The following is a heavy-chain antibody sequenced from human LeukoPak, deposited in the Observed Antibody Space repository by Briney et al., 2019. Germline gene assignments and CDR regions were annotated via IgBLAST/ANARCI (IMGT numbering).Heavy chain of an antibody. CDR1: GFTFSSYS. CDR2: ISSSSSYI. CDR3: ASRYCSGGSCYSGWGAGFDP. V-gene: IGHV3-21*01. Sequence: GGSLRLSCAASGFTFSSYSMNWVRQAPGKGLEWVSSISSSSSYIYYADSGKGRFTISRDNAKNSLYLQMNSVRAEDTAVYYCASRYCSGGSCYSGWGAGFDPWGQGTLVTVSS. J-gene: IGHJ5*02. D-gene: IGHD2-15*01.